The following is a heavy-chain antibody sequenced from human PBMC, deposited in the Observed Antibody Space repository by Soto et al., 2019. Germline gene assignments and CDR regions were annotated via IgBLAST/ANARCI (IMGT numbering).Heavy chain of an antibody. D-gene: IGHD2-2*02. CDR2: IKSKTDGGTT. J-gene: IGHJ5*02. CDR3: TTEAQLGYCSSTSCYTPWFDP. CDR1: GFTFSNAW. Sequence: PGGSLRLSCAASGFTFSNAWMSWVRQAPGKGLEWVGRIKSKTDGGTTDYAAPVKGRFTISRDDSKNTLYLQMNSLKTEDTAVYYCTTEAQLGYCSSTSCYTPWFDPWGQGTLVTVSS. V-gene: IGHV3-15*01.